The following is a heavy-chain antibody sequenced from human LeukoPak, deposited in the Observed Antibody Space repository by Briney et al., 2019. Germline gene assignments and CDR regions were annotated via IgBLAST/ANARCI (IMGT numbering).Heavy chain of an antibody. CDR2: LSWDSTNT. Sequence: PGRSLRLSCAASGFTFDDYAMHWVRQAPGKGLGWVSGLSWDSTNTGYADSVKGRFTLSRANAKNSLYMQMNSLRVEETAFYYCAKGPSHYSWIYRYFDYWGQGTLVTVSS. D-gene: IGHD1-26*01. V-gene: IGHV3-9*01. CDR1: GFTFDDYA. CDR3: AKGPSHYSWIYRYFDY. J-gene: IGHJ4*02.